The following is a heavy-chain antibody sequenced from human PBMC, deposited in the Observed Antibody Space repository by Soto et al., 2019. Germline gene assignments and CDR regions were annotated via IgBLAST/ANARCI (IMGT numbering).Heavy chain of an antibody. CDR2: IYYRGTT. J-gene: IGHJ4*02. CDR1: GASITSSGYY. V-gene: IGHV4-31*01. Sequence: QVQLQESGPGLVKPSHTLSLTCTLSGASITSSGYYWSWIRLHPGEVLEWIGCIYYRGTTYYNPSLKSPVTISPETSKKEFSLPLPSVTAADTAVYYCARATESHYFDYWGRGILVTVTS. CDR3: ARATESHYFDY.